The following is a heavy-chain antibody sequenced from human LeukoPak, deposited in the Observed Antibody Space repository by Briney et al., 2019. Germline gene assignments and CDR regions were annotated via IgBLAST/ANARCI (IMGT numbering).Heavy chain of an antibody. CDR3: AKGDSSSWSAFEM. CDR2: IRYDETKK. J-gene: IGHJ3*02. V-gene: IGHV3-30*02. D-gene: IGHD6-13*01. Sequence: GGSLRLSCAASGLAFSSYGMHWVRQAPGKGLEWVAFIRYDETKKYYADSVKGRFTISRDNSKNTLYLQMNSLRAEDTAVFYCAKGDSSSWSAFEMWGQGTMVTVSS. CDR1: GLAFSSYG.